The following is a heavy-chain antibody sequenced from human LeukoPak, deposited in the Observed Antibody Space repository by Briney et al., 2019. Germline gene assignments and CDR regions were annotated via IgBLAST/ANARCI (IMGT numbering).Heavy chain of an antibody. D-gene: IGHD2-15*01. CDR3: ARGGGYCSGGSCSPMDL. V-gene: IGHV3-66*02. Sequence: GGSLRLSCAASGFTVSSNYMSWVRQAPGKGLEWVSVIYSGGSTYYADSVKGRFTISRDNSKNTLYLQMNSLRAEDTAVYYCARGGGYCSGGSCSPMDLWGKGTTVTVFS. CDR1: GFTVSSNY. CDR2: IYSGGST. J-gene: IGHJ6*03.